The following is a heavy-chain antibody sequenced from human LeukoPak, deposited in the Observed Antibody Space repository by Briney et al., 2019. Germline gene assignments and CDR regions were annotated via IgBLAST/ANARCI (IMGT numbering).Heavy chain of an antibody. Sequence: GGSLRLSCAASGFTFSSYWMSRVRQAPGKGLEWVANIKQDGSEKYYVDSMKGRFTISRDNSKNTLYLQMNSLRAEDTAVYYCARHRGYFDYWGQGTLVTASS. CDR2: IKQDGSEK. V-gene: IGHV3-7*01. J-gene: IGHJ4*02. CDR3: ARHRGYFDY. CDR1: GFTFSSYW. D-gene: IGHD1-14*01.